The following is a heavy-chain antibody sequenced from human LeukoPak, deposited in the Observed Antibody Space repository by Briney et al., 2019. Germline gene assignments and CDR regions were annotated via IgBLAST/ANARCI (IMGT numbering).Heavy chain of an antibody. Sequence: GGSLRLSCAASGFTVSSNYMSWVRQAPGKWLEWVSMIYAGGSTYYADSVRGRFTISRDNSKNTLYLQMNSLRAEDTAVYYCASGLYGMDVWGQGTTVTVSS. CDR3: ASGLYGMDV. J-gene: IGHJ6*02. V-gene: IGHV3-66*01. CDR2: IYAGGST. D-gene: IGHD2-21*01. CDR1: GFTVSSNY.